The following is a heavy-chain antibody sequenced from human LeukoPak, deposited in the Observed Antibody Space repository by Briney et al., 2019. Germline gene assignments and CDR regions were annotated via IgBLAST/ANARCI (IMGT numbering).Heavy chain of an antibody. CDR3: ARDEADYYDSSGLFDY. CDR2: ISAYNGNT. CDR1: GYTFTSYG. J-gene: IGHJ4*02. V-gene: IGHV1-18*01. D-gene: IGHD3-22*01. Sequence: ASVKVSCKASGYTFTSYGISWVRQAPGQGLEWMGWISAYNGNTNYAQKLQGRVTMTTDTSTSTAYMELRSLRSDDTAVYYCARDEADYYDSSGLFDYWGQGTLVTVSS.